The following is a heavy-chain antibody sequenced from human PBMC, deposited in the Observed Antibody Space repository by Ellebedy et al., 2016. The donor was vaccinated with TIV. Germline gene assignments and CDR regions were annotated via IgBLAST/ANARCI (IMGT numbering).Heavy chain of an antibody. J-gene: IGHJ4*02. V-gene: IGHV4-30-4*01. D-gene: IGHD3-22*01. CDR1: GGSISSGGYY. Sequence: SETLSLXXTVSGGSISSGGYYWSWIRQPPGKGLEWIGYIYYSGSTYYSPSLKSRVTISVDTSKNQFSLKLSSVTAADTAVYYCARANYYDSSGYYSFDYWGQGTLVTVSS. CDR3: ARANYYDSSGYYSFDY. CDR2: IYYSGST.